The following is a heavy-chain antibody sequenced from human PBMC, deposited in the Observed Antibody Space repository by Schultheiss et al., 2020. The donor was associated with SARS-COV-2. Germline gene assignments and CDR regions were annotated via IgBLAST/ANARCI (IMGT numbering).Heavy chain of an antibody. CDR2: IKQDGSEK. V-gene: IGHV3-7*01. CDR1: GFTFSSYW. D-gene: IGHD2-2*01. CDR3: ARDGVVVVQAAILGAFDI. J-gene: IGHJ3*02. Sequence: GVLKISCAASGFTFSSYWMSWVRQAPGKGLEWVANIKQDGSEKYYADSVKGRFTISRDNSKNTLYLQMNSLRAEDTAVYYCARDGVVVVQAAILGAFDIWGQGTMVTVSS.